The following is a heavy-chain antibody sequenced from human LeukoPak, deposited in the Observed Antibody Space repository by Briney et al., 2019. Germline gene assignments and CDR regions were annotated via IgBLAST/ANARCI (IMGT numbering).Heavy chain of an antibody. CDR1: GGSISSYY. CDR2: IYSSGST. J-gene: IGHJ4*02. CDR3: ARTPSGFWSGYYGEGYYFDY. Sequence: PSETLSLTCTVSGGSISSYYWSWIRQPPGKGLEWIGYIYSSGSTNYSPSLKSRVTISVDTSKNQFSLKLSSVTAADTAVYYCARTPSGFWSGYYGEGYYFDYWGQGTLVTVSS. V-gene: IGHV4-59*12. D-gene: IGHD3-3*01.